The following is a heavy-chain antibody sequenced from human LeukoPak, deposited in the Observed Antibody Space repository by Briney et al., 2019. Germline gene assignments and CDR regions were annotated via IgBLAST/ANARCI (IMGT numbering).Heavy chain of an antibody. CDR3: ATGEFLYSSGWYGAFDI. D-gene: IGHD6-19*01. CDR1: GNTLTELS. Sequence: ASVKVSCKVSGNTLTELSIHWVRQAPGKGLEGMGGFDPEDDETIYAQKFQGRVTMTEDTSTDTAYMELSSLRSEDTAVYYCATGEFLYSSGWYGAFDIWGQGTMVTVSS. CDR2: FDPEDDET. J-gene: IGHJ3*02. V-gene: IGHV1-24*01.